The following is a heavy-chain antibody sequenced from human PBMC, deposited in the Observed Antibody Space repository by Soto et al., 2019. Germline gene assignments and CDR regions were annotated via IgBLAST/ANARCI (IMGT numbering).Heavy chain of an antibody. J-gene: IGHJ6*02. CDR2: MNPNSGNT. CDR1: GYTFTSYD. CDR3: ASYGAFIDGMDA. Sequence: ASVKVSCKASGYTFTSYDINWVRQATGQGLEWMGWMNPNSGNTGYAQKFQGRVTMTRNTSISTAYMELSSLRSEDTAVYYCASYGAFIDGMDAWGQGTTVTVSS. D-gene: IGHD3-3*02. V-gene: IGHV1-8*01.